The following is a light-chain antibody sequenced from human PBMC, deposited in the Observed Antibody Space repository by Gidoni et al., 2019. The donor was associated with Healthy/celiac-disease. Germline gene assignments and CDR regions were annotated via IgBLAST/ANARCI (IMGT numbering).Light chain of an antibody. CDR1: SSDVGSYNL. CDR3: CSYAGSSTYV. CDR2: EGS. J-gene: IGLJ1*01. V-gene: IGLV2-23*01. Sequence: QSALTQPASVSGSPGQSITISCTGTSSDVGSYNLVSGDQQHPGKAPKLMIYEGSKRPSGVSNRFSGSKSGNTASLTISGLQAEDEADYYCCSYAGSSTYVFGTGTKVTVL.